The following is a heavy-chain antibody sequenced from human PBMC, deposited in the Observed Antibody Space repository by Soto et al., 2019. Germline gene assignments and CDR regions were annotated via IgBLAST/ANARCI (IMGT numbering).Heavy chain of an antibody. CDR2: INSDGSTT. V-gene: IGHV3-74*01. Sequence: EVQLVESGGGLVQPGGSLRLSCAASGFILRKYWMHWVRQAPGKGRVWVSRINSDGSTTNYADSVKGRFTISRDNAKNTLYLQMNSLRAEDTAVYYCATDIYSSSEDYWGQGTLVTVSS. CDR1: GFILRKYW. J-gene: IGHJ4*02. CDR3: ATDIYSSSEDY. D-gene: IGHD6-19*01.